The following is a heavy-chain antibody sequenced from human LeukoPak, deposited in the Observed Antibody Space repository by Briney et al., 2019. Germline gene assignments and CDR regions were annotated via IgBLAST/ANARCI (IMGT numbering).Heavy chain of an antibody. CDR1: GFTFNSYA. J-gene: IGHJ4*02. Sequence: GGSLRLSCAASGFTFNSYAMSWVRQAPGKGLEWVSAISGSGGSTYYADSVKGRFTISRDNSKNTLYLQMNSLRAEDTAVYYCAKGGLGGVVHIFDYWGQGTLVTVSS. D-gene: IGHD3-3*01. CDR2: ISGSGGST. CDR3: AKGGLGGVVHIFDY. V-gene: IGHV3-23*01.